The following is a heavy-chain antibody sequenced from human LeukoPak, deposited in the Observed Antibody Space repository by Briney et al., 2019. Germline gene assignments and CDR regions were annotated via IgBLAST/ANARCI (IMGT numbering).Heavy chain of an antibody. CDR2: FSSSGGRT. D-gene: IGHD3-9*01. CDR1: GLKFSSFA. Sequence: PGGSLRLSCAASGLKFSSFAINWVRQAPGKGLEWVSRFSSSGGRTVFADSVKGRFTMSRDNSRNTLFLYMDSLRVEDTATYYCAKEGYILLTDDHSRPWDARTPPPPYYYYAMDVWGQGTTVTVSS. CDR3: AKEGYILLTDDHSRPWDARTPPPPYYYYAMDV. V-gene: IGHV3-23*01. J-gene: IGHJ6*02.